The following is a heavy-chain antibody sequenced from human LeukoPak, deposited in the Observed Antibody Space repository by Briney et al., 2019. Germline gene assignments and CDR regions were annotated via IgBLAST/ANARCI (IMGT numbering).Heavy chain of an antibody. V-gene: IGHV1-8*01. Sequence: GASVKVSCKASGYTFRGYEINWVRQAPGQGLEWVGWIHPNSGKTGYAQKFQGRVTMTRDTSTETAFMELSSLKFDDTAIFYCAGGHYGGNRYFDIWGQGTLVTVSS. CDR3: AGGHYGGNRYFDI. D-gene: IGHD4-23*01. CDR2: IHPNSGKT. J-gene: IGHJ4*02. CDR1: GYTFRGYE.